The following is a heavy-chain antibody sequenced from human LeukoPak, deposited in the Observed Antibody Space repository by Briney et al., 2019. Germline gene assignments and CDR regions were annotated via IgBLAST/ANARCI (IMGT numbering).Heavy chain of an antibody. J-gene: IGHJ4*02. D-gene: IGHD3-3*01. Sequence: GGSLRLSCAASGFTFSSYEMNWVRQAPGKGLEWVSYISSSGSTIYYADSVKGRFTISRDNAKNSLYLQMNSLRAEDTAVYYCARDRGGVAKGLASDYWGQGTLVTVSS. CDR3: ARDRGGVAKGLASDY. CDR2: ISSSGSTI. V-gene: IGHV3-48*03. CDR1: GFTFSSYE.